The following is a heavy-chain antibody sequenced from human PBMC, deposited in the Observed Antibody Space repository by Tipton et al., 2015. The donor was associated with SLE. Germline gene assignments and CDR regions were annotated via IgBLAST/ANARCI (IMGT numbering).Heavy chain of an antibody. V-gene: IGHV3-66*01. J-gene: IGHJ4*02. CDR2: IYSGGST. CDR1: GLTVGTNY. D-gene: IGHD2-21*01. CDR3: ARTAVVIGSRDYVDY. Sequence: SLRLSCAVSGLTVGTNYMSWVRQGPGKGLEWVSVIYSGGSTYYRDSVKGRFIISRDNSKNTLYLQMSGLRAVDTAVYYCARTAVVIGSRDYVDYWGQGTLVTVSS.